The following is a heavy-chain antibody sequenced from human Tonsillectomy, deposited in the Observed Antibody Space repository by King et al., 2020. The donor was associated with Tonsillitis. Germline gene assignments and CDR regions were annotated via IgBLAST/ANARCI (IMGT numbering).Heavy chain of an antibody. D-gene: IGHD2-2*01. CDR2: INTDNGIT. CDR1: GYTFTSYG. Sequence: VQLVQSGAEVKKPGASVKVSCKASGYTFTSYGISWVRQAPGQGLEWMGWINTDNGITNYAQKFQGRVTMTTDTSTNTAYMELRSLRSDDTALYFCARAPIVVVPAAKSGNYYYYMDVGGKGTTVTVSS. V-gene: IGHV1-18*01. CDR3: ARAPIVVVPAAKSGNYYYYMDV. J-gene: IGHJ6*03.